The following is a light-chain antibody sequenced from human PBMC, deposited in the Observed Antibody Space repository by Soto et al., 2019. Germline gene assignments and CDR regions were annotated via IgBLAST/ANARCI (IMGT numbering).Light chain of an antibody. CDR3: QQSSSSPIT. J-gene: IGKJ5*01. Sequence: ETMMTQSPDTLSVSLGERATLSCRASQSLRSSLAWYQQKPGQAPRLLIYDASTRATGIPARFSGSGSGTDFTLTISRLEAEDFAVYYCQQSSSSPITFGQGTRLEIK. CDR2: DAS. V-gene: IGKV3-15*01. CDR1: QSLRSS.